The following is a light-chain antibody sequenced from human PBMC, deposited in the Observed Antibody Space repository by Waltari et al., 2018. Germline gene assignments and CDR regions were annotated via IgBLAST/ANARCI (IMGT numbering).Light chain of an antibody. V-gene: IGKV4-1*01. J-gene: IGKJ1*01. CDR1: QSVLYSPNNKNY. Sequence: DIVLTQSPDSLAVSLGERATINCKSSQSVLYSPNNKNYLGWFQQKAGQPPKLLIYWASMREYGVPDRFCGSGSGTDFTLTISSLQAEDVAVYYCQQYHSVPRTFGQGTKVEI. CDR3: QQYHSVPRT. CDR2: WAS.